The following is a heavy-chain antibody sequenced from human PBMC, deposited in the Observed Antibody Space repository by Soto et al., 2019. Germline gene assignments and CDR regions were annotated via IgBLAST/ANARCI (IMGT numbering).Heavy chain of an antibody. V-gene: IGHV3-33*01. CDR2: IWYDGSNK. Sequence: QVQLVESGGGVVQPGRSLRLSCAASGFTCSRYGMHWVRQAPGKGLVWVEGIWYDGSNKSYADSVKGRFTISSDNSKNTLYLQRNSLRAEDTAVYYCAREDTPYDDSSGYPGYCGQGSLVTVSS. D-gene: IGHD3-22*01. J-gene: IGHJ4*02. CDR3: AREDTPYDDSSGYPGY. CDR1: GFTCSRYG.